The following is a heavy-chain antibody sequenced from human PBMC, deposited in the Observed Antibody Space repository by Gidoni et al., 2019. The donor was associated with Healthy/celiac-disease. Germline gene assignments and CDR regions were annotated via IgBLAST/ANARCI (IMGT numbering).Heavy chain of an antibody. V-gene: IGHV3-23*01. J-gene: IGHJ3*02. D-gene: IGHD3-22*01. CDR3: AKDSAITMIVVVYISHGLDAFDI. Sequence: EVQLLESGGGLVQPGGYLRLSCAAPGLTFSSSAMSWVRQAQGKGLEWVSAISGSGGSTYYADSVKGRFTISRDNSKNTLYLQMNSLRAEDTAVYYCAKDSAITMIVVVYISHGLDAFDIWGQGTMVTVSS. CDR1: GLTFSSSA. CDR2: ISGSGGST.